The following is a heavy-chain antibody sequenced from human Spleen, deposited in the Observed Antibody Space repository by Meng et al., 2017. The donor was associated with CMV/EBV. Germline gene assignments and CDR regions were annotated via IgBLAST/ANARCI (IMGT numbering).Heavy chain of an antibody. CDR1: GFTFTSYE. D-gene: IGHD3-10*01. V-gene: IGHV3-21*01. Sequence: GGSLRLSCVASGFTFTSYEMNWVRQAPGKGLEWVSSISSSSSYIYYADSVKGRFTISRDNAKNSLYLQMNSLRAEDTAVYYCARRHYGSGSSFDYWGQGTLVTVSS. CDR3: ARRHYGSGSSFDY. CDR2: ISSSSSYI. J-gene: IGHJ4*02.